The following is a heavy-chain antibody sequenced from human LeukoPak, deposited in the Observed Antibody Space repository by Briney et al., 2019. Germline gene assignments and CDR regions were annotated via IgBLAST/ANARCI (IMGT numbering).Heavy chain of an antibody. J-gene: IGHJ4*02. CDR2: IYPGDSDT. V-gene: IGHV5-51*01. CDR1: GYSFTSYW. CDR3: ARIRDYYDSDFDY. D-gene: IGHD3-22*01. Sequence: GESLKISCKGSGYSFTSYWIGWVRQMPGKGLGWMGIIYPGDSDTRYSPSFQGQVTISAAKSISTAYLQWSSLKASDTAMYYCARIRDYYDSDFDYWGQGTLVTVSS.